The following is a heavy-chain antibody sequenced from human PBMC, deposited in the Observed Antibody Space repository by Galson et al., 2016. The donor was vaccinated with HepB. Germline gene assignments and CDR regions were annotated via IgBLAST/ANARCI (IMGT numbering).Heavy chain of an antibody. V-gene: IGHV3-11*01. CDR1: GFIFSEFY. D-gene: IGHD1-7*01. J-gene: IGHJ3*02. CDR3: ARDNRRWNYDPDAFDM. Sequence: SLRLSCAASGFIFSEFYMAWIRQAPGKGLEWVSQISSTGTTTHSADSVKGRFTISRDNTKNSLYLQMNSLRAEDTAVYYCARDNRRWNYDPDAFDMWGQGTMVTVSS. CDR2: ISSTGTTT.